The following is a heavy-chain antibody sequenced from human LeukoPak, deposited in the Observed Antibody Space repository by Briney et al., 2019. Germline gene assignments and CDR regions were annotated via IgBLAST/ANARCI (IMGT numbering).Heavy chain of an antibody. CDR2: VSGSGGST. CDR3: AKHSYDSSGYEIEAFDI. Sequence: GGSLRLSCAASGFTFSSYAMSWVRQAPGKGLDWVSAVSGSGGSTYYADPVKGRFTISRDNSKNTLYLQMNSLRAEDTAVYYCAKHSYDSSGYEIEAFDIWGQGTMVTVSS. CDR1: GFTFSSYA. D-gene: IGHD3-22*01. V-gene: IGHV3-23*01. J-gene: IGHJ3*02.